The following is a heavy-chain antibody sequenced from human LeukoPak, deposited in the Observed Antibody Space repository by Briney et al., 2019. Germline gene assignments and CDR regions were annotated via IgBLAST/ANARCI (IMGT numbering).Heavy chain of an antibody. CDR2: INPNSGGT. Sequence: ASVKVSCKASGYTFTGYYMHWVRQAPGQGLEWMGWINPNSGGTNYAQKFQGRVTMTRDTSISTAYMELSRLRSDDTAVYYCARALISIVGATDFDYWGQGTLVTVSS. V-gene: IGHV1-2*02. CDR1: GYTFTGYY. J-gene: IGHJ4*02. CDR3: ARALISIVGATDFDY. D-gene: IGHD1-26*01.